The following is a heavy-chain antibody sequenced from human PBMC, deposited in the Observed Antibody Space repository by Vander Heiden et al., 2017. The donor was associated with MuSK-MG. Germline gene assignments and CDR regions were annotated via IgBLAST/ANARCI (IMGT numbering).Heavy chain of an antibody. CDR3: AKSQWLGAEYFQY. V-gene: IGHV3-33*06. D-gene: IGHD6-19*01. CDR2: IWDDGSNK. CDR1: GFTFSSYG. J-gene: IGHJ1*01. Sequence: QVQLVESGGGVVQPGRSLRLSCAASGFTFSSYGMHWVRQAPGKGLEWVAVIWDDGSNKYYTDSVKGRFTISRDNSKNTLYLQMNRLRAEDTAVYYCAKSQWLGAEYFQYWGHGTLVTV.